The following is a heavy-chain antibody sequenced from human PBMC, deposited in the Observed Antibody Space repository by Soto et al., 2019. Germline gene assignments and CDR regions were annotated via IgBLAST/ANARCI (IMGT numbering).Heavy chain of an antibody. V-gene: IGHV3-74*01. CDR1: GFTFSTYW. Sequence: AGGSLRLSCAASGFTFSTYWMHWVRQAPGKGLVWVSRINSDGSSTTYADSVKGRFTVSRDNAKNTLYLQMNSLKTEDTAVYFCARDDRDYVWGSFRYFDSWGQGTQVTVSS. CDR2: INSDGSST. D-gene: IGHD3-16*01. J-gene: IGHJ4*02. CDR3: ARDDRDYVWGSFRYFDS.